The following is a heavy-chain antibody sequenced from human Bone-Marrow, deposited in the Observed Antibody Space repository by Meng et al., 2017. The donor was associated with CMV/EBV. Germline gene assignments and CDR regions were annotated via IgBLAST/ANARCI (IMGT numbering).Heavy chain of an antibody. CDR1: GGSFSGYY. V-gene: IGHV4-34*01. Sequence: SETLSLTCAVYGGSFSGYYWSWIRQPPGKGLEWIGEINHSGSTNYNPSLKSRVTMSVDTSKNQFSLKLSSVTAADTAVFYCASDSSGYYFFDSWGQGTLVTVSS. CDR2: INHSGST. J-gene: IGHJ4*02. D-gene: IGHD6-19*01. CDR3: ASDSSGYYFFDS.